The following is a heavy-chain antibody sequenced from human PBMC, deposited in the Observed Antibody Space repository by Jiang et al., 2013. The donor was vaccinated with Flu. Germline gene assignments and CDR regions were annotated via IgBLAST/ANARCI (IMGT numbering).Heavy chain of an antibody. CDR2: IYYSGST. J-gene: IGHJ4*02. Sequence: GGSISSGGYYWSWIRQHPGKGLEWIGYIYYSGSTYYNPSLKSLVTISVDTSKNQXSLKLSSVTAADTAVYYCARYRVGTAMVFDYWGQGTLVTVSS. CDR1: GGSISSGGYY. V-gene: IGHV4-31*01. D-gene: IGHD5-18*01. CDR3: ARYRVGTAMVFDY.